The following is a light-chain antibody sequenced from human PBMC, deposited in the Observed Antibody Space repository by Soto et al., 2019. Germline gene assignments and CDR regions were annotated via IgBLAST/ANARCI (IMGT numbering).Light chain of an antibody. V-gene: IGLV2-14*01. CDR3: SSYTTSSTRV. CDR1: SSDVGGYDY. J-gene: IGLJ3*02. Sequence: QSVLTQPASVSGSRGQSITISCTGTSSDVGGYDYVSWYQQHPGKAPKLMIYEVSYRPSGVSNRFSGSKSGNTASLTISGLQAEDEADYYCSSYTTSSTRVFGGGTQLTVL. CDR2: EVS.